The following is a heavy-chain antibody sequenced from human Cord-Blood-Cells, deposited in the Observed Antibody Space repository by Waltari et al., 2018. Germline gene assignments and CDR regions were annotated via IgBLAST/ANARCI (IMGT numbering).Heavy chain of an antibody. J-gene: IGHJ3*02. CDR2: RNPNRGNT. Sequence: QVQLVQSGAEVKKPGASVKVSCKASGYTFTSYDINWVRQATGQGLEWMGWRNPNRGNTGYAQKFQGRVTITRNTSISTADMELSSLRSEDTAVYYCAREQQLGMGAFDIWGQGTMVTVSS. CDR3: AREQQLGMGAFDI. D-gene: IGHD6-13*01. V-gene: IGHV1-8*03. CDR1: GYTFTSYD.